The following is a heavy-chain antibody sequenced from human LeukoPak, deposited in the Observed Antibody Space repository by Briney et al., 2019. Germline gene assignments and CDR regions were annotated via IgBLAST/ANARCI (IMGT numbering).Heavy chain of an antibody. Sequence: GGSLRLSCAASGFTFSNSAMSWVRQAPGKGLEWVSTLSGSGITTYYADSVKGRFTISRDNSKNTLYLQMNSLRAEDTAVYYCAKGIYSSGLSYFDYWGHGTLVTVSS. J-gene: IGHJ4*01. CDR1: GFTFSNSA. CDR3: AKGIYSSGLSYFDY. CDR2: LSGSGITT. D-gene: IGHD6-19*01. V-gene: IGHV3-23*01.